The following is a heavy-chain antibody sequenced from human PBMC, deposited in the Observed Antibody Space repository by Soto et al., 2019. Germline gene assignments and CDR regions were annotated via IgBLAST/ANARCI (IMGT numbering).Heavy chain of an antibody. CDR1: GGSFSGYY. J-gene: IGHJ5*02. CDR3: AVTGTYNWFDP. CDR2: INHSGST. D-gene: IGHD7-27*01. V-gene: IGHV4-34*01. Sequence: QVQLQQWGAGLLKPSETLSLTCAVYGGSFSGYYWSWIRQPPGKGLEWIGEINHSGSTNYNPSLKIRVTISVDTSKNQFSLKLSSVTAADTAVYYCAVTGTYNWFDPWGQGTLVTVSS.